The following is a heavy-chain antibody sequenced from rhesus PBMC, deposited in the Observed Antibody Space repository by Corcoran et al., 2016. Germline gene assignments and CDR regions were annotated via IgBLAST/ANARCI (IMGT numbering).Heavy chain of an antibody. CDR2: ISGSSGST. CDR3: ARGLGRQLGRVDY. CDR1: GGSFSGYY. Sequence: QVQLQESGPGLVKPSETLSLTCAVSGGSFSGYYWGWIRQPPGKGLEWIGYISGSSGSTDYNPSLKSRVTISTDTSKNQFSLKLSSVTAADTAVYYCARGLGRQLGRVDYWGQGVLVTVSS. J-gene: IGHJ4*01. D-gene: IGHD6-25*01. V-gene: IGHV4-165*01.